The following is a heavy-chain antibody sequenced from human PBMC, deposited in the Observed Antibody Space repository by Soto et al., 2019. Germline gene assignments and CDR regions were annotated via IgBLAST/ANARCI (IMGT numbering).Heavy chain of an antibody. D-gene: IGHD6-13*01. CDR3: ARVRSQQQLIPTRY. CDR2: ISAYNGNT. Sequence: ASVKVSCKASGYTFTSYGISWVRQAPGQGLEWMGWISAYNGNTNYAQKPQGRVTMTTDTSTSTAYMELRSLRSDDTAVYYCARVRSQQQLIPTRYWGQGTLVNVSS. CDR1: GYTFTSYG. V-gene: IGHV1-18*01. J-gene: IGHJ4*02.